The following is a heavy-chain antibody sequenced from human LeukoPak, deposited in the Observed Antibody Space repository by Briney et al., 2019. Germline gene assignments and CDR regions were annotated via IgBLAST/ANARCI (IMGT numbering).Heavy chain of an antibody. Sequence: GGSLRLSCAASGFTFSSYSMNWVRQAPGKGLEWVSSISSSSSYIYYADSVKGRFTISRDNAKDSLYLQMNSLRAEDTAVYYCARDLVLRYFDWLLHDAIDIWGQGTMVTVSS. CDR1: GFTFSSYS. CDR2: ISSSSSYI. J-gene: IGHJ3*02. CDR3: ARDLVLRYFDWLLHDAIDI. D-gene: IGHD3-9*01. V-gene: IGHV3-21*01.